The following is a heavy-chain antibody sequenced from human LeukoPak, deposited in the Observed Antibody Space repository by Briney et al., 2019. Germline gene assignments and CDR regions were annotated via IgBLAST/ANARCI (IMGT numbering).Heavy chain of an antibody. CDR1: GGSVRSSIYY. D-gene: IGHD5-18*01. V-gene: IGHV4-39*07. CDR2: IYHTGNT. CDR3: ATIKRGSIYGYFDF. Sequence: SETLSLTCTVSGGSVRSSIYYWGWIRQPPGKGLEWLGSIYHTGNTYYNPSLKSRVTISVDTSKNQFSLRLSSVTAEDTAVYYCATIKRGSIYGYFDFWGQGILVTVSS. J-gene: IGHJ4*02.